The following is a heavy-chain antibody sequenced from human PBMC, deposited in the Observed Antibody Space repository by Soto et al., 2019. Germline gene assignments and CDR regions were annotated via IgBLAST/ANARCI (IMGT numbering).Heavy chain of an antibody. D-gene: IGHD3-3*01. V-gene: IGHV3-33*01. CDR2: IWYDGSNK. Sequence: GGSLRLSCAASGFTFSSYGMHWVRQAPGKGLEWVAVIWYDGSNKYYADPVKGRFTISRDNSKNTLYLQMNSLRAEDTAVYYCARAQTRITIFGVVRLYYGMDVWGQGTTVTVSS. CDR1: GFTFSSYG. J-gene: IGHJ6*02. CDR3: ARAQTRITIFGVVRLYYGMDV.